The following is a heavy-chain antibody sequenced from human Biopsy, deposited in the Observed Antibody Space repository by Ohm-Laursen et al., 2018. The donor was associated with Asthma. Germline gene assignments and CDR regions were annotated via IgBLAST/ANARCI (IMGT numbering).Heavy chain of an antibody. Sequence: SLRLSCAASGFKFGDYTMHWVRQGPGKGLEWVGLSSWDGSTTAYAHSVRGRVTISRDNSKNSLYLQINSLRTEDTALYYCAKDIGTGLGDVFDVWGQGTAVTVSS. D-gene: IGHD1-14*01. V-gene: IGHV3-43*01. CDR1: GFKFGDYT. J-gene: IGHJ3*01. CDR3: AKDIGTGLGDVFDV. CDR2: SSWDGSTT.